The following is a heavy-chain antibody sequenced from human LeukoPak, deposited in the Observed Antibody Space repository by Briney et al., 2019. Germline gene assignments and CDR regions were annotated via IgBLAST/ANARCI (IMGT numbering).Heavy chain of an antibody. V-gene: IGHV4-34*01. D-gene: IGHD2/OR15-2a*01. CDR2: INHSGST. Sequence: SETLSLTCAVYGGSFSGYYWSWISQPPGKGLEWIGEINHSGSTNYNPSLKSRVTISVDTSKNQFSLKLSSVTAADTAVYYCARRMRPYYYYGMDVWGQGTTVTVSS. CDR3: ARRMRPYYYYGMDV. CDR1: GGSFSGYY. J-gene: IGHJ6*02.